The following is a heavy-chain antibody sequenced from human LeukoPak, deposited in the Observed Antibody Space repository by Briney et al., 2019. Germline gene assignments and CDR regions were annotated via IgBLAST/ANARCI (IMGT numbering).Heavy chain of an antibody. V-gene: IGHV3-7*01. CDR1: GFTFSSYG. CDR3: ARASRIFGVVIDY. Sequence: PGGSLRLSCAASGFTFSSYGMHWVRQAPGKGLEWVANIKQDGSEKYYVDSVKGRFTISRDNAKNSLYLQMNSLRAEDTAVYYCARASRIFGVVIDYWGQGTLVTVSS. D-gene: IGHD3-3*01. J-gene: IGHJ4*02. CDR2: IKQDGSEK.